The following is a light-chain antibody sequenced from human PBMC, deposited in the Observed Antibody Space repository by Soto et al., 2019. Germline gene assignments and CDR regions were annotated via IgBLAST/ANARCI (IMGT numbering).Light chain of an antibody. CDR2: VGTGGIVG. Sequence: QAVVTQPPSASASLGASVTLTCTLSSGYSNYQVDWYQQRLGKGPRFVMRVGTGGIVGSKGDGIPDRFSVLGSGLNRYLTIKNIQEEDESDYHCGADLGSGSNFVYVFGGGTKLTVL. V-gene: IGLV9-49*01. CDR3: GADLGSGSNFVYV. J-gene: IGLJ3*02. CDR1: SGYSNYQ.